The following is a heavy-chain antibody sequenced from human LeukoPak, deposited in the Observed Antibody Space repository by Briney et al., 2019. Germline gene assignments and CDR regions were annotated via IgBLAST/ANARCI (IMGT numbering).Heavy chain of an antibody. Sequence: SGPALVKPPQTLTLTCTFSGFSLSTSGMRVSWIRQPPGKALEWLARIDWDDDKFYSTSLKTRLTVSKDTSKNQVVLTITNMDPVDTATYYCARTNSGSYFDYWGQGTLVTVSS. V-gene: IGHV2-70*04. J-gene: IGHJ4*02. D-gene: IGHD1-26*01. CDR1: GFSLSTSGMR. CDR3: ARTNSGSYFDY. CDR2: IDWDDDK.